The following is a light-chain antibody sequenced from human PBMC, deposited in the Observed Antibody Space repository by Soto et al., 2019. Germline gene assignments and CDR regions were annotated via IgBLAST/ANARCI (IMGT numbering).Light chain of an antibody. CDR1: NIGSKS. Sequence: SYELTQPPSVSVAPGKTARITCGGNNIGSKSVHWYQQKQGQAPVLVIYYDSDRPSGIPERFSGSNSGNTATLTISRVEAGDEADYYCQVWGSSSDHDVFGTGTKLAVL. CDR3: QVWGSSSDHDV. CDR2: YDS. V-gene: IGLV3-21*04. J-gene: IGLJ1*01.